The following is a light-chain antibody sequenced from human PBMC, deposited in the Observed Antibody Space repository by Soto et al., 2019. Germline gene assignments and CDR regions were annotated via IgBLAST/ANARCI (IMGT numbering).Light chain of an antibody. V-gene: IGKV1-39*01. J-gene: IGKJ1*01. CDR1: QLINGY. Sequence: DTQLTQSPSSLSASLGDRVTISCRASQLINGYLNWYQQKPGKAPRLLIYTASNLQSGVPSRFSGTRSGTDFTLIISDLQAEDFATYYCQQTYSPLRTFGQGTRVEIK. CDR2: TAS. CDR3: QQTYSPLRT.